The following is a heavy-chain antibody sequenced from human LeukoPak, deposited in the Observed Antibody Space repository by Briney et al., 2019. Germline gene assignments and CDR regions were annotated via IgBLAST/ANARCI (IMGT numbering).Heavy chain of an antibody. CDR2: IIPILGIA. J-gene: IGHJ4*02. Sequence: SVKVSCKASGGTFSSYAISWVRQAPGQGLEWMGRIIPILGIANYAQKFQGRVTITADKSTSTAYMELSSLRSEDTAVYYCARDANRYCSGGSCYSGDYWGQGTLVTVSS. D-gene: IGHD2-15*01. CDR3: ARDANRYCSGGSCYSGDY. CDR1: GGTFSSYA. V-gene: IGHV1-69*04.